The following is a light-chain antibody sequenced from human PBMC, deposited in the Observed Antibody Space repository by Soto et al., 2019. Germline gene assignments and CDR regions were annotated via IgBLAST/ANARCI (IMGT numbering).Light chain of an antibody. Sequence: QSVLTQPPSLSGAPGQRVTISCTGSSSDIGAGSELHWYQQLPGTAPKLLIFGSTNRPSGVPDRFSGSKSATSASLAITGLQAEDEADYYCQSYDNSLSAYVFGTGTKLTVL. CDR1: SSDIGAGSE. CDR2: GST. V-gene: IGLV1-40*01. J-gene: IGLJ1*01. CDR3: QSYDNSLSAYV.